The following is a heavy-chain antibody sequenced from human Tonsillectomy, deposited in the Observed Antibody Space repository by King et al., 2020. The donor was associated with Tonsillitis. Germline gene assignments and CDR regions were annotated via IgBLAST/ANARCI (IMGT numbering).Heavy chain of an antibody. CDR2: IKKDGSEK. Sequence: VQLVESGGGVVQPGGSLRLSCAASGFTFSNYWMSWVRQAPGKGLEGVANIKKDGSEKYYVGSVKGRFTSSRDNAKNSLYLQMNSLRAEDTAVYYCASYTGSHSFDCWGQGTLVTVSS. CDR3: ASYTGSHSFDC. CDR1: GFTFSNYW. V-gene: IGHV3-7*01. J-gene: IGHJ4*02. D-gene: IGHD1-26*01.